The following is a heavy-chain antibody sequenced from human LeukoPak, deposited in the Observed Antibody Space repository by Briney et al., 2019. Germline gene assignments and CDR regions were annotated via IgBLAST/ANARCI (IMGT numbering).Heavy chain of an antibody. CDR3: ARDGNDYGDYEYFQH. V-gene: IGHV3-53*01. Sequence: GGSLRLSCAASGFTVSSNYMSWVRQAPGKGLEWVSVIYSGGSTYYAGSVKGRFTISRDNSKNTLYLQMNSLRAEDTAVYYCARDGNDYGDYEYFQHWGQGTLVTVSS. D-gene: IGHD4-17*01. CDR1: GFTVSSNY. CDR2: IYSGGST. J-gene: IGHJ1*01.